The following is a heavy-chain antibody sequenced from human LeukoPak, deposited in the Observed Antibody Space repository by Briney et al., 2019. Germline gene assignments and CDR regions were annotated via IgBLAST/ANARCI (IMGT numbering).Heavy chain of an antibody. Sequence: ASVKVSCKASGYTFTGYYMHWVRQAPGQGLQWMGWINPNGGDTNYAQKFQGRVTLTRDTSINTAYMELSSLNINDTAVYYCARLRDYSASWRGSASRYWGQGTLVTVSS. D-gene: IGHD4-11*01. CDR3: ARLRDYSASWRGSASRY. V-gene: IGHV1-2*02. CDR2: INPNGGDT. J-gene: IGHJ4*02. CDR1: GYTFTGYY.